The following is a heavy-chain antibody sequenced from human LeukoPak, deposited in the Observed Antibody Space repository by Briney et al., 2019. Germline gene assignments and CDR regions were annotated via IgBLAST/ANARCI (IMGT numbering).Heavy chain of an antibody. CDR1: EYTFTSYD. Sequence: ASVTVSCTASEYTFTSYDINWVRQATGQGLEWMGWMNPNSGNTGYAQKFQGRVTMTRNTSISTAYMELSSLRSEDTAVYYCARSSSIRSPYYYYGMDVWGQGTTVTVSS. J-gene: IGHJ6*02. CDR3: ARSSSIRSPYYYYGMDV. D-gene: IGHD6-13*01. V-gene: IGHV1-8*01. CDR2: MNPNSGNT.